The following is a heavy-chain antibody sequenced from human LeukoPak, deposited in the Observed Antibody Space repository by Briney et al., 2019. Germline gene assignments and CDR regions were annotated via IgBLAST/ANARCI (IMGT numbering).Heavy chain of an antibody. CDR1: GFTFSNYD. Sequence: GGSLRLSCAASGFTFSNYDLHWVRQATGKGLEWVSSIGTAGDTYYAGSVKGRFTISRENAKNSLYLQMNSLRAGDTAVYYYARGYCSNTFNCPRPSHYYNYGLDVWGQGTTVTVSS. CDR3: ARGYCSNTFNCPRPSHYYNYGLDV. V-gene: IGHV3-13*04. D-gene: IGHD2-2*01. J-gene: IGHJ6*02. CDR2: IGTAGDT.